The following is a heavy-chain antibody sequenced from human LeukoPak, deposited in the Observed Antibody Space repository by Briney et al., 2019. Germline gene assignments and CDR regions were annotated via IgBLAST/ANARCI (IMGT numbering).Heavy chain of an antibody. J-gene: IGHJ5*02. D-gene: IGHD1-26*01. Sequence: SETLSLTCAVSGGSISSGGYSWSWIRQPRGKGLEWIGYIYHSGSTYYNPSLKSRVTISVDRSKNQFSLKLSSVTAADTAVYYCARQNKWWFDPWGQGTLVTVSS. CDR1: GGSISSGGYS. CDR3: ARQNKWWFDP. V-gene: IGHV4-30-2*01. CDR2: IYHSGST.